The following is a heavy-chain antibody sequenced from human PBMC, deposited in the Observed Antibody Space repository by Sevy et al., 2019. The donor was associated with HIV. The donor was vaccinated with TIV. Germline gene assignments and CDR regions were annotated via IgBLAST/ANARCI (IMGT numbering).Heavy chain of an antibody. D-gene: IGHD3-16*02. CDR2: ISSSSSYI. CDR3: GRDLWPISGSYRQDS. V-gene: IGHV3-21*01. CDR1: GFTFSSYS. J-gene: IGHJ4*02. Sequence: GGSLRLSCAASGFTFSSYSMNWVRQAPGKGLEWVSSISSSSSYIYYADSVKGRFTISRDNAKNSLYLQMNSLRAEDTAVYYCGRDLWPISGSYRQDSWGQGTLVTVSS.